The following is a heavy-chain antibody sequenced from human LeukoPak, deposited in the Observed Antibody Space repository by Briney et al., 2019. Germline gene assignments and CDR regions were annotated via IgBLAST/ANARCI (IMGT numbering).Heavy chain of an antibody. V-gene: IGHV1-46*01. Sequence: ASVTVSCTASGYTFTSYYMHWVRQAPGQGLEWMGIINPSGGSTSYAQKFQGRVTMTRDTSTSTVYMELSSLRSEDTAVYYCARDQYPGLFDYWGQGTLVTVSS. CDR1: GYTFTSYY. D-gene: IGHD2-2*01. CDR3: ARDQYPGLFDY. CDR2: INPSGGST. J-gene: IGHJ4*02.